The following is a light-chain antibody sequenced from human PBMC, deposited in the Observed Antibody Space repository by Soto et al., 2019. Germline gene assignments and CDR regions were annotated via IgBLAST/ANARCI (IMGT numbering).Light chain of an antibody. J-gene: IGKJ3*01. CDR2: AAS. Sequence: DIQMTQSPSSLSASVGDRVTITCRASQSISSYLNWYQQKPGKAPKLLIYAASSLQSGVPSRFSGSGSGTGFTLTISSLQPEDFATYYCQQSYSTPHSAFGPGTKVDIK. CDR3: QQSYSTPHSA. CDR1: QSISSY. V-gene: IGKV1-39*01.